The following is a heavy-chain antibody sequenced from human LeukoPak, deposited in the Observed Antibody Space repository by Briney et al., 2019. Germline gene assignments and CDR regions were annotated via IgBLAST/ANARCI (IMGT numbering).Heavy chain of an antibody. D-gene: IGHD2-21*02. CDR2: IYRDGST. CDR3: ARVMTTITNWFDP. J-gene: IGHJ5*02. Sequence: GGSLRLSCAASGFTVSSNYVSWVRQAPGKGLEWVSSIYRDGSTYYADSVKGRFTISRDNSKNTLNLQMNNLRVEDTAVYYCARVMTTITNWFDPWGQGTLVTVSS. V-gene: IGHV3-66*01. CDR1: GFTVSSNY.